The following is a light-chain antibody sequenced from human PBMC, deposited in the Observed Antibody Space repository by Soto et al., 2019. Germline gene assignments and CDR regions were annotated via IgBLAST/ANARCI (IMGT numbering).Light chain of an antibody. CDR3: QHYDNLPYT. Sequence: DLQMTQSPSSLSASVGDRVTITCQASQDITKYLSWFQQKPGKVPKLLIYDASELETGVTSRFSGSGSGTDFTFTISSLQPEDIATYYCQHYDNLPYTFGQGTKLEMK. J-gene: IGKJ2*01. CDR1: QDITKY. V-gene: IGKV1-33*01. CDR2: DAS.